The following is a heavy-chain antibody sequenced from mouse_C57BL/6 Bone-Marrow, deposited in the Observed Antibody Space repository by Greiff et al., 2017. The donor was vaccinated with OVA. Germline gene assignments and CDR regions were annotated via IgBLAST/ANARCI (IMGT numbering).Heavy chain of an antibody. Sequence: EVNVVESGGGLVKPGGSLKLSCAASGFTFSSYAMSWVRQTPEKRLEWVATISDGGSYTYYPDNVKGRFTISRDNAKNNLYLQMSHLKSEDTAMYYCAREDDYYAMDYWGQGTSVTVSS. J-gene: IGHJ4*01. V-gene: IGHV5-4*01. CDR1: GFTFSSYA. CDR3: AREDDYYAMDY. CDR2: ISDGGSYT.